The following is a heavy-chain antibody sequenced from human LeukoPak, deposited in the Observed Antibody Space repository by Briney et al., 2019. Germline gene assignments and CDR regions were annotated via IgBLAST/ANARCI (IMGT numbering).Heavy chain of an antibody. J-gene: IGHJ4*02. Sequence: SETLSLTCTVSGGSISSGDYYWSWIRQPPGKGLEWIGYIYYSGSTYYNPSLKSRVTISVDTSKNQFSLRLSSVTAADTAVYYCARDPSGYFNYWGQGTLATASS. CDR1: GGSISSGDYY. V-gene: IGHV4-30-4*02. CDR2: IYYSGST. CDR3: ARDPSGYFNY. D-gene: IGHD3-22*01.